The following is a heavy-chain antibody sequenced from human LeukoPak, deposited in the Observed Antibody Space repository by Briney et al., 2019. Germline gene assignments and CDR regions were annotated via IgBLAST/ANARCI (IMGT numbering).Heavy chain of an antibody. CDR2: IYYSGST. Sequence: SETLSLTCTVSGGSISSYYWSWIRQPPGKGLEWIGYIYYSGSTYYNPSLKSRVTISVDTSKNQFSLKLSSVTAADTAVYYCARGTVQGYGDNSDFAYWGQGLLVTVSS. V-gene: IGHV4-59*08. J-gene: IGHJ4*02. CDR1: GGSISSYY. CDR3: ARGTVQGYGDNSDFAY. D-gene: IGHD4-23*01.